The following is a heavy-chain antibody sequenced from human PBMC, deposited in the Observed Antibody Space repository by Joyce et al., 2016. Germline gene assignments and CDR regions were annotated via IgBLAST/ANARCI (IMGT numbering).Heavy chain of an antibody. CDR3: SRDCSASSCFSFHYFGMDV. V-gene: IGHV1-18*01. Sequence: QVELVQSGVEVKKPGASVKVSCRASGYTFTNYGVTWVRQGPGQGLEWRGWISACSCNTNYVQKFQGRVTKTTDTSTNTAYMEWRSLRSDDPAIYYCSRDCSASSCFSFHYFGMDVCGQGTTVTVSS. CDR1: GYTFTNYG. CDR2: ISACSCNT. J-gene: IGHJ6*02. D-gene: IGHD2-21*01.